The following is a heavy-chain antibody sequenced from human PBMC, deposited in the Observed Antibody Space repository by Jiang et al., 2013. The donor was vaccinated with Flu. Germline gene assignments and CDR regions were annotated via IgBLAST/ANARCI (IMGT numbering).Heavy chain of an antibody. D-gene: IGHD3-22*01. J-gene: IGHJ4*02. V-gene: IGHV1-69*04. Sequence: SGAEVKKPGSSVKVSCKASGGTFSSYAISWVRQAPGQGLEWMGRIIPILGIANYAQKFQGRVTITADKSTSTAYMELSSLRSEDTAVYYCARDMPRGSSGLNDYWGQGTLVTVSS. CDR3: ARDMPRGSSGLNDY. CDR1: GGTFSSYA. CDR2: IIPILGIA.